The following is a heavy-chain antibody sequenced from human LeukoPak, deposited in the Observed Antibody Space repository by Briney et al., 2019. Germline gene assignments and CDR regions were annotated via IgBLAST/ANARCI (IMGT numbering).Heavy chain of an antibody. D-gene: IGHD5-18*01. CDR2: INHSGST. Sequence: PSETLSLTCTVSGGSISSYYWSWIRQPPGKGLEWIGEINHSGSTNYNPSLKSRVTISVDTSENQFSLKLSSVTAADTAVYYCARGKVDTAVIWWGLIVSYWFDPWGQGTLVTVSS. CDR3: ARGKVDTAVIWWGLIVSYWFDP. J-gene: IGHJ5*02. CDR1: GGSISSYY. V-gene: IGHV4-34*01.